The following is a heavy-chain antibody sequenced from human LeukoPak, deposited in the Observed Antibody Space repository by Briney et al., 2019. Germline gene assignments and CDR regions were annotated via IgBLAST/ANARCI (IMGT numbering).Heavy chain of an antibody. V-gene: IGHV3-66*01. CDR2: IYSGGST. CDR3: ARGVVPAAIDY. Sequence: GGSLRLSCAASGFTVSSNYMSCVRQAPGKGLEWVSVIYSGGSTYYADSVKGRFTISRDNSKNTLYLQMNSLRAEDTAVYYCARGVVPAAIDYWGQGTLVTVSS. J-gene: IGHJ4*02. CDR1: GFTVSSNY. D-gene: IGHD2-2*02.